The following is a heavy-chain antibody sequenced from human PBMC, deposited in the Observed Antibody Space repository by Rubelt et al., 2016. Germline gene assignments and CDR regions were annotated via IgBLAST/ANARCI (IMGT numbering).Heavy chain of an antibody. Sequence: QALVQGPEWMGGIIPIFGTANYAQKFQGRVTITADESTSTAYMELSSLRSEDTAVYYCARGGAAAADDNDAFDIWGQGTMVTVSS. CDR3: ARGGAAAADDNDAFDI. J-gene: IGHJ3*02. CDR2: IIPIFGTA. D-gene: IGHD6-13*01. V-gene: IGHV1-69*01.